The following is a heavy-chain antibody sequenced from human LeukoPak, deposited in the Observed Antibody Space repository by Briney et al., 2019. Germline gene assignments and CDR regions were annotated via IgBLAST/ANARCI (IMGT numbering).Heavy chain of an antibody. Sequence: ASVKVSCKASGYTFTCYGISWVRQAPGQGLEWMGWISAYNGNTNYAQKLQGRVTMTTDTSTSTAYMELRSLRSDDTAVYYCAREVGYCSGGSCHTGALDYWGQGTLVTVSS. V-gene: IGHV1-18*01. D-gene: IGHD2-15*01. CDR1: GYTFTCYG. CDR2: ISAYNGNT. J-gene: IGHJ4*02. CDR3: AREVGYCSGGSCHTGALDY.